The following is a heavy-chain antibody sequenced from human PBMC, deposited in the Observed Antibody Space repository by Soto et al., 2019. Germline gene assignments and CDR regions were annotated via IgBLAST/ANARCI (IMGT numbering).Heavy chain of an antibody. CDR3: ARLWGIAVIRNGMDV. Sequence: EVQLVESGGGLVQPGGSLRLSCAASGFTFSSYWMHWVRQAPGKGLVWVSRINSDGSSTSYADSVKGRFTISRDNAKNTLYLQMNSLRAEDTAVYYCARLWGIAVIRNGMDVWGQGTTVTVSS. V-gene: IGHV3-74*01. CDR1: GFTFSSYW. D-gene: IGHD6-19*01. J-gene: IGHJ6*02. CDR2: INSDGSST.